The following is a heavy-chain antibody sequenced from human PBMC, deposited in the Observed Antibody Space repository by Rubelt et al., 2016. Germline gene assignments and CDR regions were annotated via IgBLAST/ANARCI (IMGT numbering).Heavy chain of an antibody. CDR1: GGSISSSSYY. J-gene: IGHJ5*02. V-gene: IGHV4-39*07. Sequence: QLQLQESGPGLVKPSETLSLTCTVSGGSISSSSYYWGWIRQPPGKGLEWIGSIYYSGSTYYNPSLKGRVTISVDTSKNQVSLKLSSVTAADTAVYYCARDLEEAAGATKTNNWFDPWGQGTLVTVSS. CDR3: ARDLEEAAGATKTNNWFDP. CDR2: IYYSGST. D-gene: IGHD2-8*01.